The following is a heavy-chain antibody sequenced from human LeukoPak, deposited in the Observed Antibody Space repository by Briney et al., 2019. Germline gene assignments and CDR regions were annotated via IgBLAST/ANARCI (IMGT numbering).Heavy chain of an antibody. J-gene: IGHJ4*02. CDR3: ARGNPHYYSSSPNHDY. CDR1: GYTFTSYG. V-gene: IGHV1-18*01. Sequence: ASVKVSCKASGYTFTSYGISWVRQAPGQGLEWMGWISAYNGNTNYAQKLQGRVTMTTDTSTSTAYMELRSLRSDDTAVYYCARGNPHYYSSSPNHDYWGQGTLVTVSS. CDR2: ISAYNGNT. D-gene: IGHD6-13*01.